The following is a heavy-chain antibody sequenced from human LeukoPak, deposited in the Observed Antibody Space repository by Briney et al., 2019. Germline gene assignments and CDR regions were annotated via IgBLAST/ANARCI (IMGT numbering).Heavy chain of an antibody. Sequence: SETLSLTCTVSGGSISSYYWSWIRQPPGKGLEWIGYIYYSGSTNYNPSLKSRVTISVDTSKNQFSLKLSSMTAADTAVYYCARSSIAVAGYYFDCWGQGTLVTVSS. CDR3: ARSSIAVAGYYFDC. V-gene: IGHV4-59*08. CDR2: IYYSGST. D-gene: IGHD6-19*01. CDR1: GGSISSYY. J-gene: IGHJ4*02.